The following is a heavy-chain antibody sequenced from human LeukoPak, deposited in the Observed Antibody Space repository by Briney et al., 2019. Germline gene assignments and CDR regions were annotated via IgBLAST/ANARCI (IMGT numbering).Heavy chain of an antibody. D-gene: IGHD1-7*01. CDR3: ARGNWNYGILTFDP. J-gene: IGHJ5*02. V-gene: IGHV1-46*01. Sequence: VASVKVSCKASGYTFTSYYLHWVRQAPGQGLEWMGVVNPSAGTTTYAQKFQGRITMTRDMSTSTLYMELSSLRSEDTAVYYCARGNWNYGILTFDPWGQGTLVTVSS. CDR1: GYTFTSYY. CDR2: VNPSAGTT.